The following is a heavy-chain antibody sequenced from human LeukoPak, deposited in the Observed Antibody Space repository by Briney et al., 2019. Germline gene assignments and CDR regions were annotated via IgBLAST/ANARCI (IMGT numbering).Heavy chain of an antibody. Sequence: SETLSLTCTVSGGSISSYYWSWIRQPPGKGLEWIGYIYYSGSTNYNPSLKSRVTISVDTSKNQFSLKLSSVTAADTAVYYCARDLVVVVAATQYYFDYWGQGTLVTVSS. V-gene: IGHV4-59*12. J-gene: IGHJ4*02. CDR2: IYYSGST. CDR3: ARDLVVVVAATQYYFDY. D-gene: IGHD2-15*01. CDR1: GGSISSYY.